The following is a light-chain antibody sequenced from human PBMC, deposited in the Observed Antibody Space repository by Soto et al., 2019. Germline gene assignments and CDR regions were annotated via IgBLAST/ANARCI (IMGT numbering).Light chain of an antibody. CDR1: SSDVGGYNY. CDR3: SSYPNSSTLGV. J-gene: IGLJ1*01. CDR2: DVS. V-gene: IGLV2-14*01. Sequence: QSALTQPASVSGSPGQSITISCTGTSSDVGGYNYVSWYQQHPGKAPKLMIYDVSNRPSGVSNRFSGSKSGNTASLTISGRQAEDEADYYCSSYPNSSTLGVFGTGTKVTVL.